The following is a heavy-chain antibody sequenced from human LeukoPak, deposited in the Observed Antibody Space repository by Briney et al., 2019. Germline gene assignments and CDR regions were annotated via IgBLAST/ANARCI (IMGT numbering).Heavy chain of an antibody. D-gene: IGHD6-13*01. CDR2: IYYSGST. CDR1: GGSISSGSYY. Sequence: PSETLSLTCTVSGGSISSGSYYWGWIRQPPGKGLEWIGSIYYSGSTYYNPSLKSRVTISVDTSKNQFSLKLSSVTAADTAVYYCARRIAAAGYAFDIWGQGTMVTVSS. J-gene: IGHJ3*02. V-gene: IGHV4-39*01. CDR3: ARRIAAAGYAFDI.